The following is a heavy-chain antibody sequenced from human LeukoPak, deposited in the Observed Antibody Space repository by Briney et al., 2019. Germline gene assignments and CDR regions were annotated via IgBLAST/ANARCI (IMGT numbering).Heavy chain of an antibody. D-gene: IGHD1-26*01. Sequence: SETLSVTCTVSGGSISSGSYYWGWIRQPPGKGLVWIGSIYYSGSTYYNPSLKSRVTISIDTSKNQFSLKLSSVTAADTAVYYCARDNEWELFYYFDYWGQGTLVTVSS. J-gene: IGHJ4*02. V-gene: IGHV4-39*07. CDR1: GGSISSGSYY. CDR2: IYYSGST. CDR3: ARDNEWELFYYFDY.